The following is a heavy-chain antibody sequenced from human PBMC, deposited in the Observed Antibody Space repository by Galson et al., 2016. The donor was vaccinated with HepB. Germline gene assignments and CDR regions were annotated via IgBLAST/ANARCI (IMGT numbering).Heavy chain of an antibody. J-gene: IGHJ4*02. CDR2: ISSSSTR. Sequence: SLRLSCAASGFTFSDYYMNWVRQAPGKGLEWVSSISSSSTRYYADSVKGRFTISRDNAKNSLYLQMNSLRAEDTAVYYCARRRGSGSHDYWGQGTLVTVSS. CDR3: ARRRGSGSHDY. CDR1: GFTFSDYY. D-gene: IGHD3-10*01. V-gene: IGHV3-69-1*01.